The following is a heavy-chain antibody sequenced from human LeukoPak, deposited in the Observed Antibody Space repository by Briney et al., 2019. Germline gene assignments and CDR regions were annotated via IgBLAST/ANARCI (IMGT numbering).Heavy chain of an antibody. V-gene: IGHV5-51*01. Sequence: VESLKISCKGSGYMFSSYWIGWVRQMPGKGLEWMGISYHGDSYTRYSPSFQGLVTISADKSISTAYLQWSSLKASDTAMYFCARRDGSGSPHFDYWGQGTLVTVS. CDR3: ARRDGSGSPHFDY. D-gene: IGHD3-10*01. CDR2: SYHGDSYT. J-gene: IGHJ4*02. CDR1: GYMFSSYW.